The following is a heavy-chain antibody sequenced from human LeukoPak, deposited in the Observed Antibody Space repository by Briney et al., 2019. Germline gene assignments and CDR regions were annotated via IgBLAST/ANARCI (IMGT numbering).Heavy chain of an antibody. CDR1: GGSFRGYY. CDR3: ARRDSSSRYGWFDP. CDR2: INHSGST. V-gene: IGHV4-34*01. D-gene: IGHD6-13*01. Sequence: ETLSLTCAVYGGSFRGYYWRWIRQPPARGLEWIGEINHSGSTNYNPSLKSRGTISVDTSKNQFSLKLSSVTAADTAVYYCARRDSSSRYGWFDPWGQGTLVTVSS. J-gene: IGHJ5*02.